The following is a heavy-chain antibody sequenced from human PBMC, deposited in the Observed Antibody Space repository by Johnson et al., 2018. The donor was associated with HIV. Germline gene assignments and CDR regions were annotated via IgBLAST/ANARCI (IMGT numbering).Heavy chain of an antibody. CDR1: GFTFSSYG. Sequence: QVQLVESGGGLVQPGGSLRLSCAASGFTFSSYGMHWVRQAPGKGLEWVAVIWYDGSNKYYADSVKGRFTISRDNSKNTLYLQMNSLRVEDTAVYYCARPYSESICAAFSRGGQGTMVTVSS. D-gene: IGHD4-11*01. CDR2: IWYDGSNK. J-gene: IGHJ3*01. CDR3: ARPYSESICAAFSR. V-gene: IGHV3-33*08.